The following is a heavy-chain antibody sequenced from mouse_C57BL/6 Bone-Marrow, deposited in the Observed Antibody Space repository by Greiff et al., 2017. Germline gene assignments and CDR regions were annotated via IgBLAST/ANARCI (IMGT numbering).Heavy chain of an antibody. D-gene: IGHD2-14*01. J-gene: IGHJ3*01. CDR1: GFSLTSYG. CDR2: IWAGGST. CDR3: ASYYRYEAWFAY. Sequence: VQLQESGPGLVAPSQSLSITCTVSGFSLTSYGVHWVRQPPGKGLEWLGVIWAGGSTNYNSALMSRLSISKDNSKCQVFVKMNSLQTDDTAMYYCASYYRYEAWFAYWGQGTLVTVSA. V-gene: IGHV2-9*02.